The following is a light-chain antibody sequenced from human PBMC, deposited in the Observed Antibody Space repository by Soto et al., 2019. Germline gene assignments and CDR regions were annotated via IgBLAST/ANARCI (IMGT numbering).Light chain of an antibody. CDR1: PGVSSY. V-gene: IGKV3-11*01. J-gene: IGKJ2*01. CDR3: QQRSNWPLMYT. Sequence: EIVLTQSPATLSFSPGERATLSCRASPGVSSYLVLYQQKPGQAPRLLIYDASNRATGIPARFSGSGSGTDFTLTISSLEPEDFAVYYCQQRSNWPLMYTFGQGTKLEIK. CDR2: DAS.